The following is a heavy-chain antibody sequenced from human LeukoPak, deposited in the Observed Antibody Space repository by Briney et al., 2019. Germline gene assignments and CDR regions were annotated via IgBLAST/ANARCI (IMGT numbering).Heavy chain of an antibody. CDR2: VTSSSSYT. Sequence: PGGSLRLSCAASGFTFSSYTMNLVRQAPGKGLEWVSSVTSSSSYTYYADSVKGRFTISRHNAKNSLYLQMNSLRAEDTAVYYCARDRRYNWFDPWGQGTLVTVSS. V-gene: IGHV3-21*01. J-gene: IGHJ5*02. CDR1: GFTFSSYT. CDR3: ARDRRYNWFDP.